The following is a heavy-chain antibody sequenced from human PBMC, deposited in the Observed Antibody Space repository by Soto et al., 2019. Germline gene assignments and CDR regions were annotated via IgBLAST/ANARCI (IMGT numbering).Heavy chain of an antibody. J-gene: IGHJ3*02. CDR1: GFTFSSYA. D-gene: IGHD3-3*01. CDR3: AKDPPTGSGVIFGVIHPERTGTKNYDAFDI. Sequence: EVQLLESGGGLVQPGGSLRPSCAASGFTFSSYAMSWVRQAPGKGLEWVSAISGSGGSTYYADSVKGRFTISRDNSKNTLYLQMNSLRAEDTAVYYCAKDPPTGSGVIFGVIHPERTGTKNYDAFDIWGQGTMVTVSS. CDR2: ISGSGGST. V-gene: IGHV3-23*01.